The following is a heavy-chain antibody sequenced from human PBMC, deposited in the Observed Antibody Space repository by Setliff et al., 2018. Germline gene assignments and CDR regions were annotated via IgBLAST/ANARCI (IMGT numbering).Heavy chain of an antibody. CDR1: GGSISNSSFY. D-gene: IGHD6-19*01. CDR2: IYYGGTT. J-gene: IGHJ6*03. V-gene: IGHV4-39*07. CDR3: AREQWLDPPGYYYMDV. Sequence: PSETLSLTCSVSGGSISNSSFYWGWFRQAPGRGLEWIGNIYYGGTTNYNPSLKSRVTISMDTSKNQFSLRVSSVTAADMAVYYCAREQWLDPPGYYYMDVWAKGTTVTVSS.